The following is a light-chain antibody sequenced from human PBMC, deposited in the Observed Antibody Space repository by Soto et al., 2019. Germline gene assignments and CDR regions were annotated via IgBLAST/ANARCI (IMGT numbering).Light chain of an antibody. V-gene: IGKV1-5*01. J-gene: IGKJ1*01. CDR1: QTISNW. CDR2: DAS. Sequence: DIQMTHSPSTLSASVGYRVTMTFRASQTISNWLAWYQVKPGKAPKLLMHDASSLESGVPSRFSGSASGTEFTLTISSLQPDDFATYYCQQYSSYSAWTFGEGTKVDIK. CDR3: QQYSSYSAWT.